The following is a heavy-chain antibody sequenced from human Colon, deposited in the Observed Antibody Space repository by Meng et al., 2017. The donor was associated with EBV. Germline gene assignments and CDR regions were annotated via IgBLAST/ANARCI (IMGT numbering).Heavy chain of an antibody. CDR2: IYHSGST. CDR3: ARRRGGSGRDC. CDR1: GGCISSNGYY. V-gene: IGHV4-39*01. Sequence: QLQLKESGPGLVKPSETLSLTCTVSGGCISSNGYYWDWVRQPPGKGLEWIGAIYHSGSTSYNPSLQSRVTMFVDTSKNQFSLMLTSVTATDTAVYYCARRRGGSGRDCWGQGTLVTVSS. J-gene: IGHJ4*02. D-gene: IGHD3-10*01.